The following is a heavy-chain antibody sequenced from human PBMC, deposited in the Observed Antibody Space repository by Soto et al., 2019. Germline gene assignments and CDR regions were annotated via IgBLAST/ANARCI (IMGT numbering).Heavy chain of an antibody. J-gene: IGHJ4*02. V-gene: IGHV3-23*01. CDR2: ISGSGGST. Sequence: SLRLSCAASGFTFSSYAMSWVRQAPGKGLEWVSAISGSGGSTYYADSVKGRFTISRDNSKNTLYLQMNSLRAEDTAVYYCAKSWTAMVSWLDYWGQGTLVTVSS. CDR3: AKSWTAMVSWLDY. CDR1: GFTFSSYA. D-gene: IGHD5-18*01.